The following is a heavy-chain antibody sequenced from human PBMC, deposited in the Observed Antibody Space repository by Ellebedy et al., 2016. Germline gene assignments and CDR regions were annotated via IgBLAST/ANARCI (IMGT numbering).Heavy chain of an antibody. J-gene: IGHJ4*02. CDR2: IIPILGIA. CDR3: ARALGGDSGDY. Sequence: ASVKVSCKASGGTFSSYAISWVRQAPGQGLEWMGRIIPILGIANYAQKFQGRVTITADKSTSTAYMELSSLRSEDTAVYYCARALGGDSGDYWGQGTLVTVSS. V-gene: IGHV1-69*04. D-gene: IGHD2-21*02. CDR1: GGTFSSYA.